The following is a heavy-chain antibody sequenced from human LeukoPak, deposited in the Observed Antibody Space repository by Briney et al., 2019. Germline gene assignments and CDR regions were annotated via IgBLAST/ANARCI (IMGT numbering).Heavy chain of an antibody. J-gene: IGHJ4*02. CDR3: ARDEFESTDYHFDY. V-gene: IGHV1-2*02. CDR2: INPNSGVT. D-gene: IGHD4-11*01. Sequence: ASVKVSCKASGYTFSGYYMNWLRQAPGQGPEWMGWINPNSGVTNYAQKFQGRVTMTRDTSISTAYMELSRLTSDDTAVYYCARDEFESTDYHFDYWGQGTLVTVSS. CDR1: GYTFSGYY.